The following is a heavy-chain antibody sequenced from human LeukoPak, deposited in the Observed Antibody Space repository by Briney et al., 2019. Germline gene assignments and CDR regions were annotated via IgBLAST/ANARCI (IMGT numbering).Heavy chain of an antibody. CDR3: ARHSREYSQPGLYYRDV. D-gene: IGHD2-2*01. CDR1: ACSISSSSYY. V-gene: IGHV4-39*01. Sequence: SETLSLNSAVSACSISSSSYYWGWTRQPPGKGLGWIGSIYYSGSTYYNPSLKSRATISVDTSENQFSLKLSSVTAADTAVYYCARHSREYSQPGLYYRDVWGKGTTVTIPS. CDR2: IYYSGST. J-gene: IGHJ6*03.